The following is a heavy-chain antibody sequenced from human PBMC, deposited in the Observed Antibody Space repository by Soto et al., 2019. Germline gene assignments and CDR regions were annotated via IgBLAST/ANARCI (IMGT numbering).Heavy chain of an antibody. Sequence: GGSLRLSCAASGFTFTDHGVHWVRQAPGEGLEWVAVVWSDGSNKYYADSVKDRFTVSRDNPKNTLFLQMDNLRVEDTAVYYCARDFAVRQPPTWFDPWGQGTLVTVS. D-gene: IGHD1-1*01. V-gene: IGHV3-33*01. CDR1: GFTFTDHG. CDR2: VWSDGSNK. J-gene: IGHJ5*02. CDR3: ARDFAVRQPPTWFDP.